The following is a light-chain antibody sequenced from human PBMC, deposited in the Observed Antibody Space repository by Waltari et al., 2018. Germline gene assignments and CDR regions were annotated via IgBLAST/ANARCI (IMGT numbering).Light chain of an antibody. Sequence: QSVVTQPASVSGSPGQSSSLSCTGTSNDIGANDSVSWYQQHPGRAPQLVIYDVSVRPSGVSIRFSGSKSGNTASLTISGLQAEDEALYYCSSYTLTNPVVFGGGTKLTVL. CDR3: SSYTLTNPVV. CDR2: DVS. J-gene: IGLJ2*01. CDR1: SNDIGANDS. V-gene: IGLV2-14*03.